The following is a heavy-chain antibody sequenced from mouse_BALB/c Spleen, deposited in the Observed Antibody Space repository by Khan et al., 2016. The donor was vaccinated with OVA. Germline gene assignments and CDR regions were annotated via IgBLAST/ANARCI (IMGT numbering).Heavy chain of an antibody. J-gene: IGHJ3*01. CDR1: GYTFADSG. CDR3: TRDGSSEFAY. V-gene: IGHV1S137*01. CDR2: ISTYYGNI. Sequence: QVQLQQSGPEPVRPGASVKISCKGSGYTFADSGMHWVRQSHAKSLEWIGVISTYYGNIKYNQKFEGRATLTVDKSSSTAYMELARLTSEDSAVYFWTRDGSSEFAYWGQGTLVTVSA.